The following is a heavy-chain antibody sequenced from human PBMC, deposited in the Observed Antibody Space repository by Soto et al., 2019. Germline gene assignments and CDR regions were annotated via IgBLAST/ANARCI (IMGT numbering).Heavy chain of an antibody. Sequence: GGSLRLSCASSGFTFSSYAMSLVRQAPGKGLEWVSAISGSGGSTYYADSVKGRFTISRDNSKNTLYLQMNSLRAEDTAVYYCAKDLFPHYYDSSGYYSFDYWGQGTLVTVSS. J-gene: IGHJ4*02. V-gene: IGHV3-23*01. CDR2: ISGSGGST. D-gene: IGHD3-22*01. CDR1: GFTFSSYA. CDR3: AKDLFPHYYDSSGYYSFDY.